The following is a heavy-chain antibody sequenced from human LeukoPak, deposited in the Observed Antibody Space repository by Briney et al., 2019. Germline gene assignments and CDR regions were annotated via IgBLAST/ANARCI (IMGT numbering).Heavy chain of an antibody. Sequence: GGSLRLSCAASGFTFSSYAMSWVRQAPGKGLEWVSAISGSGGSTYYADSVKGPFTISRDNSKNTLYLQMNSLRAEDTAVYYCAKGGRDDYVWGSYRPHAGYYFDYWGQGTLVTVSS. CDR2: ISGSGGST. D-gene: IGHD3-16*02. CDR3: AKGGRDDYVWGSYRPHAGYYFDY. CDR1: GFTFSSYA. V-gene: IGHV3-23*01. J-gene: IGHJ4*02.